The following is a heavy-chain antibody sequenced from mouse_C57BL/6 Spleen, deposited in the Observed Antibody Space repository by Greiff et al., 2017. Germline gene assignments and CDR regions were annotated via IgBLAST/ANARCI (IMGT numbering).Heavy chain of an antibody. CDR1: GYTFTSYW. D-gene: IGHD1-1*01. J-gene: IGHJ2*01. CDR3: ARDYYGSSPSC. V-gene: IGHV1-59*01. Sequence: VQLQQPGAELVRPGTSVKLSCKASGYTFTSYWMHWVKQRPGQGLEWIGVIDPSDSYTNYNQKFKGKATLTVDTSSSTAYMQLSSLTSEDSAVYYCARDYYGSSPSCWGQGTTLTVSS. CDR2: IDPSDSYT.